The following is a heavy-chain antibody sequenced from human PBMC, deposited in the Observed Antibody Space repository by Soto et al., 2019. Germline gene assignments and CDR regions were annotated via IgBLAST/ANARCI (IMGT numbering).Heavy chain of an antibody. J-gene: IGHJ4*02. CDR1: GFTFSSYG. Sequence: QVQLVESGGGVVQPGRSLRLSCAASGFTFSSYGMHWVRQAPGKGLEWVAVIWYDGSNKYYADSVKGRFTISRDNSKNTLYLQMNSLRAEDTAVYYCARESGMIAARLRRYFDYWGQGTLVTVSS. CDR3: ARESGMIAARLRRYFDY. CDR2: IWYDGSNK. V-gene: IGHV3-33*01. D-gene: IGHD6-13*01.